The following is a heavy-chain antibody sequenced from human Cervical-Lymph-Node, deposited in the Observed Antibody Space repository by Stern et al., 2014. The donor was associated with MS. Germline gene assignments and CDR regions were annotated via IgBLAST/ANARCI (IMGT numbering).Heavy chain of an antibody. V-gene: IGHV3-30*18. CDR1: GFTFSGHA. D-gene: IGHD1-14*01. J-gene: IGHJ4*02. CDR2: ISYDGSNK. Sequence: DQLVESGGDVVQPGRSLRLSCAASGFTFSGHAMHWVRQAPGKGLDWVAVISYDGSNKFYADSVKGRFTISRDNSKNTLSLQMNSLRTEDTAVYYCAKGPGTYNTSLIDYWGQGALVTVSS. CDR3: AKGPGTYNTSLIDY.